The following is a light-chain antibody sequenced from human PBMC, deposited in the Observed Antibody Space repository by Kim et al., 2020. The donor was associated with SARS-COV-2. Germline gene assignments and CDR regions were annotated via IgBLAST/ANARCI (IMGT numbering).Light chain of an antibody. V-gene: IGKV3-20*01. J-gene: IGKJ2*01. Sequence: EIVLTQSPGTLSLSPGERATLSCRASQSVSSSYLAWYQQKPGQAPRLLIYGASSRATGIPDRFSGSGSGTDFTLTISRLEPEDFAVYYCQQYGSSQGYTFGQGTELEI. CDR1: QSVSSSY. CDR3: QQYGSSQGYT. CDR2: GAS.